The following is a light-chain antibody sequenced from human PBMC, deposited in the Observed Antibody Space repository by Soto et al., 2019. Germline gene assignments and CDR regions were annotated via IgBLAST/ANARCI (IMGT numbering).Light chain of an antibody. CDR3: SSYTSSSTPYV. J-gene: IGLJ1*01. V-gene: IGLV2-14*01. Sequence: QSVLTHPASVFGAPWQPITISCTGNNSDVGGYNYVSWYQQHPGKAPKLMIYDVSNRPSGVSNRFSGSKSGNTASLTISGLQAEDEADYYCSSYTSSSTPYVFGTGTKVTVL. CDR2: DVS. CDR1: NSDVGGYNY.